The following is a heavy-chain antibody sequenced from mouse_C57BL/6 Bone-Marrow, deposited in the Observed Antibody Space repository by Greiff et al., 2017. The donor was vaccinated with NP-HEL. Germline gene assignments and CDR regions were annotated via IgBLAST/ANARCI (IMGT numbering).Heavy chain of an antibody. J-gene: IGHJ2*01. V-gene: IGHV5-17*01. CDR2: ISSGSSTI. CDR1: GFTFSDYG. D-gene: IGHD2-4*01. CDR3: SRRIYYDSGFDY. Sequence: EVKLVESGGGLVKPGGSLKLSCAASGFTFSDYGMHWVRQAPEKGLEWVAYISSGSSTIYYADTVKGRFTISRANAKNTLFLQMPSLRSEDTAMYYCSRRIYYDSGFDYWGQGTPLTVSS.